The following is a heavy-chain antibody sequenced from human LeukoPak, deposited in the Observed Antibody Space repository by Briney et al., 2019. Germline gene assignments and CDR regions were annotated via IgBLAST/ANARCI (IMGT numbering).Heavy chain of an antibody. CDR1: GYRFIDYW. V-gene: IGHV5-51*01. CDR3: AKHGVEGCWGSRCYTSFYYYGMDV. CDR2: LFLGDFAI. J-gene: IGHJ6*02. Sequence: GESLRISCQGSGYRFIDYWIGWVRQMQGKGLELMGILFLGDFAIKSSPSFEGKVTISAEKSISTASMQWSSLKASDTAKYYCAKHGVEGCWGSRCYTSFYYYGMDVWGQGTTVTVSS. D-gene: IGHD2-15*01.